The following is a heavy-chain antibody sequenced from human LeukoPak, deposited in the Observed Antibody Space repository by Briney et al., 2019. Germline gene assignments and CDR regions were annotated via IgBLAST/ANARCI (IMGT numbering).Heavy chain of an antibody. CDR3: ARLGSQMFIDY. D-gene: IGHD1-26*01. J-gene: IGHJ4*02. Sequence: GESLKISCKGSGHSFTNYWIGWVRQLPGKGLEWMGIIYPGDSDTRYSPSFQGQVTISVDKSISTAYLQWSSLKASDTAMYYCARLGSQMFIDYWGQGTLVTVSS. CDR2: IYPGDSDT. V-gene: IGHV5-51*01. CDR1: GHSFTNYW.